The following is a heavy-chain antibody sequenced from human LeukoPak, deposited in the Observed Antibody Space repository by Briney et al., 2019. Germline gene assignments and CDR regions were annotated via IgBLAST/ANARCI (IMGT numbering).Heavy chain of an antibody. V-gene: IGHV4-4*02. CDR2: IYHSGST. CDR3: ASAAYYYDSSGYPTQH. D-gene: IGHD3-22*01. Sequence: SETLSLTCAVSGGSISSSNWWSWVRPPPGKGLEWIGEIYHSGSTNYNPSLKSRVTISVDKSKNQFSLKLSSVTAADTAVYYCASAAYYYDSSGYPTQHWGQGTLVTVSS. J-gene: IGHJ1*01. CDR1: GGSISSSNW.